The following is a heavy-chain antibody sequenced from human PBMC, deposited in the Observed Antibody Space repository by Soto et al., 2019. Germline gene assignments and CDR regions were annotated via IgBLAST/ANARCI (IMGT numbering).Heavy chain of an antibody. V-gene: IGHV2-5*02. CDR2: IYWDDVK. D-gene: IGHD4-17*01. Sequence: QITLKESGPTLVKPTQTLTLTCTLSGFSLSTSGVGVGWIRQSPGKALEWLAVIYWDDVKHHSPSLERRLTITNDTSESEVVLTMTNMDPVDTATYYCARKGSGDYALAYWGQGILVTVSS. CDR1: GFSLSTSGVG. J-gene: IGHJ4*02. CDR3: ARKGSGDYALAY.